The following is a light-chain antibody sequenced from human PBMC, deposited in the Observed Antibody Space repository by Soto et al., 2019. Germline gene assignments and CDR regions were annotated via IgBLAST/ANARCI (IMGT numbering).Light chain of an antibody. CDR1: QTVSGNY. Sequence: EIVLTQSPGILSLSPGERATLSCRASQTVSGNYLAWYQQKPGQSPRLLIYGSSDRATGIPDRFSGSGSGTAFTLTINSVEPEDFAVYYCQQYGSSPPYTFGQGTTLEI. J-gene: IGKJ2*01. CDR2: GSS. V-gene: IGKV3-20*01. CDR3: QQYGSSPPYT.